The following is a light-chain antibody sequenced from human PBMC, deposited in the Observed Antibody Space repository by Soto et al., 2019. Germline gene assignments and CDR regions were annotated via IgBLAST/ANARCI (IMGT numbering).Light chain of an antibody. J-gene: IGLJ3*02. CDR1: SSNIGSNS. CDR3: AAWDASLNAWV. CDR2: NSN. Sequence: QSVLTQPPSESGTPGQRVTISCSGSSSNIGSNSVSWFQQLPGTAPKLLISNSNQRPSGVPDRFSGSKSGTSASLAISGLQSEDEADYFRAAWDASLNAWVFGGGTKLTVL. V-gene: IGLV1-44*01.